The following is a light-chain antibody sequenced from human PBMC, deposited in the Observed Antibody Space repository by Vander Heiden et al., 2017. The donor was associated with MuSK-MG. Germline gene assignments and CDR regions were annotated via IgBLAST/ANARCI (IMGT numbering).Light chain of an antibody. CDR3: CSDAGSYTLV. V-gene: IGLV2-11*01. J-gene: IGLJ2*01. CDR2: DVS. Sequence: QSALTHPRSVSGSPGQSVTISCTGTSSDVGGYNYVSWYQQHPGKAPKLMIYDVSKRPSGVPDRFSGSKSGNTASLTTSGLQAEDEADYYCCSDAGSYTLVFGGGTKLTVL. CDR1: SSDVGGYNY.